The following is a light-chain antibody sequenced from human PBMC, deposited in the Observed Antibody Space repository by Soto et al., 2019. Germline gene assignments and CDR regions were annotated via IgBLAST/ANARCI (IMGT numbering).Light chain of an antibody. CDR3: AAWDDSLNGYV. CDR1: SSNIGNNA. CDR2: YDD. J-gene: IGLJ1*01. V-gene: IGLV1-36*01. Sequence: QSVLTQPPSVSEAPRQRVTISCSGSSSNIGNNAVNWYQQLPGKAPKLLIYYDDLLPSGVSDRFSGSKSGTSASLAISGLQSEDEADYSCAAWDDSLNGYVFGTGNKVTVL.